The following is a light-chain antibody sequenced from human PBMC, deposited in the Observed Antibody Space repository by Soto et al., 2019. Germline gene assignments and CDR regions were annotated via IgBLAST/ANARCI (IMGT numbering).Light chain of an antibody. CDR3: QQCGSSPPYS. Sequence: EIVLTQSPGTLSLSPGXXATXSCRASQSISSSYLAWYQQKPGQAPRLLIYGASSRATGIPDRFSGSGSGTDFTLTVSRLEPEDFAVYYCQQCGSSPPYSFGQGTKLEIK. CDR2: GAS. V-gene: IGKV3-20*01. J-gene: IGKJ2*01. CDR1: QSISSSY.